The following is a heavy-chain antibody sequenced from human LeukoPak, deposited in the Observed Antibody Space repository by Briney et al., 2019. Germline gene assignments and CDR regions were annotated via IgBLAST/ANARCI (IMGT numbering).Heavy chain of an antibody. J-gene: IGHJ2*01. CDR2: ISYDGSNK. Sequence: PGGSLRLSCAASGITFGDYAMHWVRQAPGKGLEWVAVISYDGSNKYYADSVKGRFTISRDNSKNTLYLQMNSLRAEDTAVYYCARDANYYDSSGYYLPYWYFDLWGRGTLVTVSS. CDR1: GITFGDYA. D-gene: IGHD3-22*01. CDR3: ARDANYYDSSGYYLPYWYFDL. V-gene: IGHV3-30*04.